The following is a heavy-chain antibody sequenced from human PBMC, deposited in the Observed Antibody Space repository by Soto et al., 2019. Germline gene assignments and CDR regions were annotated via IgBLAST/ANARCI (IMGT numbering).Heavy chain of an antibody. CDR1: GFIFSTYG. CDR3: AKDTATAITSYYFYGMDV. J-gene: IGHJ6*02. D-gene: IGHD6-25*01. CDR2: ISFDGRNK. Sequence: QVQLVESRGGVVQPGRSLRLSCAASGFIFSTYGMHWVRHAPGKGLEWVAVISFDGRNKYYADSVRGRFTISRDNSKNTLHLQMNSLRGEDTAVYYCAKDTATAITSYYFYGMDVWGQGTTVTVSS. V-gene: IGHV3-30*18.